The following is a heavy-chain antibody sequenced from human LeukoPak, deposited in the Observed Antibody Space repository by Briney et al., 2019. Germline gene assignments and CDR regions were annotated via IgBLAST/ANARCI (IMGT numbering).Heavy chain of an antibody. CDR3: AREGYYDSRARADWFSP. CDR2: ISAYNGNT. Sequence: ASVKVSCKASGYTFTSYGISWVRQAPGQGLEWMGWISAYNGNTNYAQKLQGRVTMTTDTSTSIAYMELRSLRSDDTAVYYCAREGYYDSRARADWFSPWGQGTLVTVSS. J-gene: IGHJ5*02. CDR1: GYTFTSYG. V-gene: IGHV1-18*01. D-gene: IGHD3-22*01.